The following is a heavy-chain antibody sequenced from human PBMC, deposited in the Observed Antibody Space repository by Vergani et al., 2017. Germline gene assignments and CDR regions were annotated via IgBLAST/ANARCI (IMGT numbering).Heavy chain of an antibody. J-gene: IGHJ4*02. CDR3: ARRRATTFDY. D-gene: IGHD5-12*01. CDR1: GGSISSSSYY. V-gene: IGHV4-39*01. CDR2: IYYSGST. Sequence: QLQLQESGPGLVKPSETLSLTCTVSGGSISSSSYYWGWIRQPPGKWLEWIGSIYYSGSTYYNPSLKSRVTISVDTSKNQFSLKLSSVTAADTAVYYCARRRATTFDYWGQGTLVTVSS.